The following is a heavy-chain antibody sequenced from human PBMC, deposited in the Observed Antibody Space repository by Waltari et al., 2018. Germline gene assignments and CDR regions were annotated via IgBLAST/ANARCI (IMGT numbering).Heavy chain of an antibody. Sequence: QVQLVQSGAEVKKPGASVKVSCKVSGYTLTELSMHWVRQTPGKGLEWMGGFDHEDGETTYEQKFQDRVTMTEDTSTDTAYMELSSLRSEDTAVYYCATGGWELPTGLYFDYWGQGTLVTVSS. D-gene: IGHD1-26*01. CDR1: GYTLTELS. CDR3: ATGGWELPTGLYFDY. CDR2: FDHEDGET. V-gene: IGHV1-24*01. J-gene: IGHJ4*02.